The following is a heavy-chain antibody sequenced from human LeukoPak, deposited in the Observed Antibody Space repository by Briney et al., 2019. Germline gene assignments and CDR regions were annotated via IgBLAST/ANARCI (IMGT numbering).Heavy chain of an antibody. D-gene: IGHD3-3*01. V-gene: IGHV4-4*07. CDR1: GGSISSYY. Sequence: SETLSLTCTVSGGSISSYYWSWIRQPAGKGLEWIGRIYTSGSTNYNPSLKSRVTMSVDTSKNQFSLKLSSVTAADTAVYYCAREGYYDFWSGYSNFDYWGQGTLVTVSS. CDR3: AREGYYDFWSGYSNFDY. J-gene: IGHJ4*02. CDR2: IYTSGST.